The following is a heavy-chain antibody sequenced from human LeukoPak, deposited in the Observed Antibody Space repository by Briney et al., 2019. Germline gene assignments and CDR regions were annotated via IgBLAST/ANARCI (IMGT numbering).Heavy chain of an antibody. J-gene: IGHJ4*02. D-gene: IGHD3-22*01. V-gene: IGHV4-59*08. CDR3: ARHYYDRSDSYSFDY. Sequence: SETLSLTCTVSGGSISGYYWSWIRQPPGKGLEWLGYIFSSGSTNYNPSLKRRVTISEDTSVNQFSLKLSSVTAADTAVYYCARHYYDRSDSYSFDYWGQGTLVTVSS. CDR2: IFSSGST. CDR1: GGSISGYY.